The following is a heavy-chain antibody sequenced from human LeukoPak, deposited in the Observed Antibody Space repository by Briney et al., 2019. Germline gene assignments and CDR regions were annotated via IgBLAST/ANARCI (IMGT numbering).Heavy chain of an antibody. CDR1: GFTFSSYA. CDR3: ARDGVAAVGRDYYYYYGMDV. V-gene: IGHV3-30-3*01. Sequence: GGTLRLFCAASGFTFSSYAMHWVRQAPGKGLEWVVVISYDGSNKYYADSVKGRFTISRDNSKNTLYLKLNSLRAEDTAVYYRARDGVAAVGRDYYYYYGMDVWGQGTTVTVSS. J-gene: IGHJ6*02. D-gene: IGHD6-13*01. CDR2: ISYDGSNK.